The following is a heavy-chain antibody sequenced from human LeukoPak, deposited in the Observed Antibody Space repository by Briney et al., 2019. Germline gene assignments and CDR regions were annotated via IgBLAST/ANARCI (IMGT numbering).Heavy chain of an antibody. CDR3: ATDVPTAIPQLDY. D-gene: IGHD2-2*01. Sequence: SGTLSLTCAVSGGSISSSNWWSWVRQPPGKGLEWIGEIYHSGSTNYNPSLKSRVTISVDKSKNQFSLKLSSVTAADTAMYYCATDVPTAIPQLDYWGQGTLVTVSS. CDR2: IYHSGST. CDR1: GGSISSSNW. J-gene: IGHJ4*02. V-gene: IGHV4-4*02.